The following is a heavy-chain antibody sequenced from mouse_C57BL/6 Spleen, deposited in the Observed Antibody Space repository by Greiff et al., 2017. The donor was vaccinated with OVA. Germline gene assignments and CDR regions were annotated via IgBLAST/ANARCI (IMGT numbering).Heavy chain of an antibody. D-gene: IGHD2-12*01. CDR3: ARAGNDEVYYFDY. CDR1: GFTFSSYA. J-gene: IGHJ2*01. CDR2: ISDGGSYT. Sequence: EVQGVESGGGLVKPGGSLKLSCAASGFTFSSYAMSWVRQTPEKRLEWVATISDGGSYTYYPDNVKGRFTISRDNAKNNLYLQMSHLKSEDTAMYYCARAGNDEVYYFDYWGQGTTLTVSS. V-gene: IGHV5-4*01.